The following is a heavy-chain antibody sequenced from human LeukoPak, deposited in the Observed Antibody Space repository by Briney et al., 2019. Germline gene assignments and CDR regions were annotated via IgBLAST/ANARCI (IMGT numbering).Heavy chain of an antibody. CDR2: IYHSGST. V-gene: IGHV4-30-2*01. D-gene: IGHD3-16*01. CDR3: ARVTSTWYYFDY. Sequence: SRTLSLTCAVSGGSISSGGYSWSWIRQPPGKGLEWIGYIYHSGSTYYNPSLKSRVTISVDRSKNQFSLKLSSVTAADTAVYYCARVTSTWYYFDYWGQGTLVTVSS. J-gene: IGHJ4*02. CDR1: GGSISSGGYS.